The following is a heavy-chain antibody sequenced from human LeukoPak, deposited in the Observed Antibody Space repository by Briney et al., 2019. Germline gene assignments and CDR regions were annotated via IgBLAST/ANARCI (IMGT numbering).Heavy chain of an antibody. CDR2: INPNSGGT. CDR3: ARLGRGLRLGELNTDY. V-gene: IGHV1-2*06. D-gene: IGHD3-16*01. J-gene: IGHJ4*02. CDR1: GYTFTCYY. Sequence: ASVKVSCKASGYTFTCYYMHWVRQAPGQGLEWRGRINPNSGGTNYAQKFQGRVTITRDTSISKDYMELSRQRSDDTAVYYCARLGRGLRLGELNTDYWGQGTLVTVSS.